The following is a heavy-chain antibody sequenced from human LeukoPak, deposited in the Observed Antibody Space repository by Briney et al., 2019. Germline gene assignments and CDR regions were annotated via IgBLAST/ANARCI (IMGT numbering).Heavy chain of an antibody. CDR1: GFTFRSSW. CDR3: ARDLSFSPDY. V-gene: IGHV3-74*01. CDR2: ISPDGDFK. Sequence: GGFLGLSCAASGFTFRSSWMHWVRQVPGKGLVWVSHISPDGDFKDYADSVKGRFIISRDNAKNTLFLQMNRLRAEDTALYFCARDLSFSPDYWGQGTLVTVSS. J-gene: IGHJ4*02.